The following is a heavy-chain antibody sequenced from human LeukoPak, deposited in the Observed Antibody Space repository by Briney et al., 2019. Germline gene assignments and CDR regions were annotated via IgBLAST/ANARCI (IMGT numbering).Heavy chain of an antibody. V-gene: IGHV1-8*01. Sequence: GASVKVSCKASGYTFTSYDINWVRQATGQGLEWMGWMNPNSGNTGYAQKFQGRVTMTRNTSINTAYMELSSLRSEDTAVYYCARGATGTTFANYYYYMDVWGKGTTVTVSS. CDR1: GYTFTSYD. D-gene: IGHD1-7*01. CDR2: MNPNSGNT. J-gene: IGHJ6*03. CDR3: ARGATGTTFANYYYYMDV.